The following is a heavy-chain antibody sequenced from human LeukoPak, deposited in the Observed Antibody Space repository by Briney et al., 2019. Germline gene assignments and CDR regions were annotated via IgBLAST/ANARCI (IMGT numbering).Heavy chain of an antibody. CDR1: GFDFSSYS. D-gene: IGHD6-13*01. Sequence: GGSLTLSCAASGFDFSSYSMNWVRQAPGKGLEWVSAISPWSDYIYYVDSVKGRFTISRDNAKNSLYLQINSLRAEDTAVYYCARDVRTWAAAVSKYGMDVWGQGTTVTVSS. CDR3: ARDVRTWAAAVSKYGMDV. CDR2: ISPWSDYI. V-gene: IGHV3-21*01. J-gene: IGHJ6*02.